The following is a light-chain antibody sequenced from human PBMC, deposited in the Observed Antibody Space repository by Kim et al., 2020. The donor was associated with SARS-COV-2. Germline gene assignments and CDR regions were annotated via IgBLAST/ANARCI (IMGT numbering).Light chain of an antibody. V-gene: IGKV1-5*03. CDR1: QSISSW. CDR2: KAS. J-gene: IGKJ2*01. Sequence: ASVGDRVTITCRASQSISSWLAWYQQKPGKAPKLLIYKASSLESGVPSRFSGSGSGTELTLTISSLQPDDFATYYCQQYKSYSPYTFGQGTKLEI. CDR3: QQYKSYSPYT.